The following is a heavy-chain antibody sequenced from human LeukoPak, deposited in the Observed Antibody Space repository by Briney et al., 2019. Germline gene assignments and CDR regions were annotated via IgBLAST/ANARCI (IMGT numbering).Heavy chain of an antibody. D-gene: IGHD3-22*01. CDR2: IIPIFGTA. CDR3: ARAATMIVVVIPDFDY. J-gene: IGHJ4*02. V-gene: IGHV1-69*05. CDR1: VGTFSSYA. Sequence: GASVKVSCKASVGTFSSYAISWVRQAPGQGLEWMGGIIPIFGTANYAQKFQGRVTMTRDTSISTAYMELSRLRSDDTAVYYCARAATMIVVVIPDFDYWGQGTLVTVSS.